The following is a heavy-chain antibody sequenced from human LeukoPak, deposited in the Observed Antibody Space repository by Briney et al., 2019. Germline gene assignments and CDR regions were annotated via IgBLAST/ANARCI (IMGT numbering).Heavy chain of an antibody. V-gene: IGHV4-4*07. Sequence: SETLSLTCTVYGVLISSDYWSWIRQPAGKGLEWIGRVYKSGSTNYNPSLKSRVTMSVDMSKNQFSLKLSSVTAADTAVYYCARDGTFYYDNSGYFDYWGQGTMVTVSS. CDR2: VYKSGST. CDR3: ARDGTFYYDNSGYFDY. CDR1: GVLISSDY. D-gene: IGHD3-22*01. J-gene: IGHJ4*02.